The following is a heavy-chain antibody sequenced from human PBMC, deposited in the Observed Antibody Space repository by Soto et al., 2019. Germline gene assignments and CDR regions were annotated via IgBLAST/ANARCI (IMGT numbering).Heavy chain of an antibody. D-gene: IGHD5-18*01. Sequence: QVQLVQSGAEVKKPGASVKVSCKASGYTFTSYGISWVRQAPGQGLEWMGWISAYNGNTNYAQKLQGRVTMTTDTSTSTAYMELRSLRSDDTAVYYCARVTYSHPYYYYYGMDVWGQGTTVTVSS. CDR2: ISAYNGNT. CDR1: GYTFTSYG. J-gene: IGHJ6*02. V-gene: IGHV1-18*01. CDR3: ARVTYSHPYYYYYGMDV.